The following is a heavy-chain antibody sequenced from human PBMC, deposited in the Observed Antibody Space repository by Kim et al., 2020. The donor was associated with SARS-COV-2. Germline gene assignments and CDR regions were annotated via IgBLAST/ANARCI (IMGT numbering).Heavy chain of an antibody. V-gene: IGHV1-8*01. D-gene: IGHD6-19*01. CDR3: ARGRQWLVDGGFDP. Sequence: YVQKLQGRVTMTRNNSMSTAYMELSSLRSEDRAVYYCARGRQWLVDGGFDPWGQGTLVTVSS. J-gene: IGHJ5*02.